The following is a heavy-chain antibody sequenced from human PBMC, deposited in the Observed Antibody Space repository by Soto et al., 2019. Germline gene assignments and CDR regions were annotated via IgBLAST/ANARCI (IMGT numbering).Heavy chain of an antibody. CDR1: GFTFRNYD. Sequence: EVQLVESGGGLVQPGGSLRLSCEASGFTFRNYDMHWVRQGTGKGLEWVSGISAAGDPDYADSVEGRFTIYRENAQNSFFLQMNSLRVGDTAVYYCARTDREFYGLDVWGQGTTFIVSS. V-gene: IGHV3-13*05. CDR3: ARTDREFYGLDV. CDR2: ISAAGDP. J-gene: IGHJ6*02.